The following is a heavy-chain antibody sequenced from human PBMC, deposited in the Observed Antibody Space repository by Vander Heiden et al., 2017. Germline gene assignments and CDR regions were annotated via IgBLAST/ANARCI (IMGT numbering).Heavy chain of an antibody. CDR2: MNPNSGNT. J-gene: IGHJ5*02. Sequence: HVPLAQAGAEVTQPGASVHVSCKASGYTLTRYDFNWVRQATGQGLEWMGWMNPNSGNTGYAQKFQGRVTMTRNTSISTAYMELSSLRSEDTAVYYCARDGQNWFDPWGQGTLVTVSS. V-gene: IGHV1-8*01. CDR1: GYTLTRYD. CDR3: ARDGQNWFDP.